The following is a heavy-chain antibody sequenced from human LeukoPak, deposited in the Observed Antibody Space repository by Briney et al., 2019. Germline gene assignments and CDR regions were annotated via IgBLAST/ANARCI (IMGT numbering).Heavy chain of an antibody. CDR2: IYDSGST. V-gene: IGHV4-59*08. D-gene: IGHD1-20*01. J-gene: IGHJ4*02. CDR3: ARYQGSNWISPIDY. CDR1: GGSMSSYY. Sequence: SEALSLTCTVSGGSMSSYYWSWIRQPPGKGLEWIGYIYDSGSTNYNPSLKSRVTISIDTSKNQFSLKLSSVTATDTALYYCARYQGSNWISPIDYWGQGTLVTVSS.